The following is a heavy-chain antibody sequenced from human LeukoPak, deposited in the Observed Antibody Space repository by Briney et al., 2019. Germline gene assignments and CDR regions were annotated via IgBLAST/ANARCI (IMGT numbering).Heavy chain of an antibody. CDR3: AKVAVPGTRYYYYGMDV. Sequence: GESLKISRKGSGYSFTSYWIAWVRQMPGKGLEWMGIIYPRDSDTRYSPSFQGQVTISADKSISTAYLQWSSLKASDTAMYYCAKVAVPGTRYYYYGMDVWGQGTTVTVSS. J-gene: IGHJ6*02. D-gene: IGHD6-19*01. CDR2: IYPRDSDT. V-gene: IGHV5-51*01. CDR1: GYSFTSYW.